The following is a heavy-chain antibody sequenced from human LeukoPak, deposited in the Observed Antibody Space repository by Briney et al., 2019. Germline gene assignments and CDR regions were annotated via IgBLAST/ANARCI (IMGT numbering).Heavy chain of an antibody. D-gene: IGHD2-21*01. CDR1: GFTFSSYA. J-gene: IGHJ4*02. CDR3: AKDSAAILDY. Sequence: GGSLRLSCAASGFTFSSYAMSWVRQAPGKGLEWVANIKHDGSEKYYLDSVKGRFTISRDNSKNSLYLQMNSLRTEDTALYYCAKDSAAILDYWGQGTLVTVSS. CDR2: IKHDGSEK. V-gene: IGHV3-7*03.